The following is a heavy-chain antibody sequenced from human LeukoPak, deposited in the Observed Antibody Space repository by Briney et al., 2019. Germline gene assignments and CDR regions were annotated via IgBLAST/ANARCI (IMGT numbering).Heavy chain of an antibody. Sequence: ASVKVSCKASGYTFTSYGISWVRQAPGQGLEWMGWISAYNGNTNCAQKLQGRVTMTTDTSTSTAYMELRSLRSDDTAVYYCARGPCSSTSCHVSYYYYMDVWGKGTTVTVSS. CDR3: ARGPCSSTSCHVSYYYYMDV. V-gene: IGHV1-18*01. J-gene: IGHJ6*03. CDR2: ISAYNGNT. D-gene: IGHD2-2*01. CDR1: GYTFTSYG.